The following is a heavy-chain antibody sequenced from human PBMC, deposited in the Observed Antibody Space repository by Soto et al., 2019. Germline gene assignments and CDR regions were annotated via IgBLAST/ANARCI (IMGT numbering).Heavy chain of an antibody. J-gene: IGHJ5*02. D-gene: IGHD2-21*01. Sequence: LRLSCAASGFTISTYAMTWVRQAPGKGLECVSGVTGSGSQIYYADSVKGRFTISKDNSKNTLYLQMSSLREEDTALYYCAKDAVYRDGLWLMDSWGQGTLVTVSS. CDR3: AKDAVYRDGLWLMDS. CDR1: GFTISTYA. V-gene: IGHV3-23*01. CDR2: VTGSGSQI.